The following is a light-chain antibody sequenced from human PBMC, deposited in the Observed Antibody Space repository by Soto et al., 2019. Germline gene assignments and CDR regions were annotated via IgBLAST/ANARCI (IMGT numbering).Light chain of an antibody. CDR2: AAS. V-gene: IGKV1-39*01. CDR3: QQSYGTPRT. J-gene: IGKJ2*01. Sequence: DIQMTQSPSSLSASVGDRVTISCRASRSLSSYLNWYQQKPGKAPKLLIYAASSLQSGVPSRFSGSASGTDFTLTISSLQPEDFATYCCQQSYGTPRTVGQGTKLEIK. CDR1: RSLSSY.